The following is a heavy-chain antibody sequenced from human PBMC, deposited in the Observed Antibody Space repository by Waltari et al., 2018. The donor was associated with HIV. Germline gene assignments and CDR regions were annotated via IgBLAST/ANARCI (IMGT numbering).Heavy chain of an antibody. Sequence: QVQLVQSGAEVKKPGASVKVSCKASGYTFTGYYMHWVRQAPGQGLEWRGRINPNSGGTNYAQKFQGRVTMTRDTSISTAYMELSRLRSDDTAVYYCARGAWGYSYGYYFDYWGQGTLVTVSS. CDR3: ARGAWGYSYGYYFDY. J-gene: IGHJ4*02. D-gene: IGHD5-18*01. CDR1: GYTFTGYY. V-gene: IGHV1-2*06. CDR2: INPNSGGT.